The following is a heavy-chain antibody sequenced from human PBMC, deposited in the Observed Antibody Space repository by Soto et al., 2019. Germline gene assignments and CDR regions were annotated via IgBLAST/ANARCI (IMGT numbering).Heavy chain of an antibody. CDR1: GGSVSGYF. J-gene: IGHJ4*02. V-gene: IGHV4-59*02. Sequence: SETLSLTCTVSGGSVSGYFWTWIRQPPGKGLEWIGYISYSGSTNYNPSLKSRVTISVDKSKNQFSLKLSSVTAADTAVYYYARTDYGGPELSVYFDYWGQGTLVTVSS. CDR2: ISYSGST. CDR3: ARTDYGGPELSVYFDY. D-gene: IGHD4-17*01.